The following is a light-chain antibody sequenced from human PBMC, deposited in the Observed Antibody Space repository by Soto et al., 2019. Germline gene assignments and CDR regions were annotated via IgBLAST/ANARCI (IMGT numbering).Light chain of an antibody. CDR2: GAS. CDR1: QTISSD. CDR3: QQYSNWPLT. J-gene: IGKJ4*01. V-gene: IGKV3-15*01. Sequence: EIVMTQSPATLSVSPGERATLSCRASQTISSDLAWHQQKPGQAPRLLIYGASTRATGIPARFSGSGSGTEFTLTISSLQSEDFEVYYCQQYSNWPLTFGGGTKVDIK.